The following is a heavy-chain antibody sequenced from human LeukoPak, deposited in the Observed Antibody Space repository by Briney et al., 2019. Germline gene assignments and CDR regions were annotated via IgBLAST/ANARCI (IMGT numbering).Heavy chain of an antibody. CDR3: ARTTYYYDSSGYYLFDY. CDR2: IKQDGSEK. J-gene: IGHJ4*02. V-gene: IGHV3-7*03. D-gene: IGHD3-22*01. CDR1: GFTFSTYW. Sequence: GGSLRLSCAASGFTFSTYWMSWVRQAPRKGLEWVANIKQDGSEKYYVDSVKGRFTISRDNAKNSLYLQMNSLRAEDTAVYYCARTTYYYDSSGYYLFDYWGQGTLVTVSS.